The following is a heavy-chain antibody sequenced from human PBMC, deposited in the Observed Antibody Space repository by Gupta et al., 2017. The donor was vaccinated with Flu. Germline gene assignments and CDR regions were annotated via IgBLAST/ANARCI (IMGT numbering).Heavy chain of an antibody. V-gene: IGHV3-23*01. Sequence: EVQLLESGGGLVQPGGSLSLSCAASGFSFSNSAMSWVRQAPGRGLEWVSGISGGGVRTDYADSVKGRFTISRDNSKNTLYLQMDSLGAEDTALYYCAKDIITLGYYCFDSWGQGTLVTVSS. CDR3: AKDIITLGYYCFDS. J-gene: IGHJ4*02. D-gene: IGHD3-10*01. CDR2: ISGGGVRT. CDR1: GFSFSNSA.